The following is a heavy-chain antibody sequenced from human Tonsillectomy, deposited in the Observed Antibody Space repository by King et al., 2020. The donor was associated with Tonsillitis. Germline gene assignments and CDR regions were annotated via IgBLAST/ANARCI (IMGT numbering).Heavy chain of an antibody. D-gene: IGHD6-19*01. CDR1: GYTFTAYY. CDR2: INPNSGGT. J-gene: IGHJ6*03. V-gene: IGHV1-2*04. Sequence: QLVQSGAEVRKPGASVKVSCKASGYTFTAYYMHWVRQAPGQGLEWMGWINPNSGGTNYAQKFQGWVTMTRDTSISTAYMGLSRLKSDDTAVYYCARDAYSRDWYTRPYYMDVWGKGTTVTVSS. CDR3: ARDAYSRDWYTRPYYMDV.